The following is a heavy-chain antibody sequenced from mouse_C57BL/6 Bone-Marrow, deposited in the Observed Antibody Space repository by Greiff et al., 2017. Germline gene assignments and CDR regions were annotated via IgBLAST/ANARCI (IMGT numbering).Heavy chain of an antibody. J-gene: IGHJ2*01. CDR1: GFSLTSYG. Sequence: VMLVESGPGLVQPSQSLSITCTVSGFSLTSYGVHWVRQSPGKGLEWLGVIWSGGSTAYNAAFISRLNISKDNSTSQVFFKMNSLQADDTARYYCARNSRNYFDYWGQGTTLTVSS. CDR2: IWSGGST. V-gene: IGHV2-2*01. CDR3: ARNSRNYFDY. D-gene: IGHD1-1*01.